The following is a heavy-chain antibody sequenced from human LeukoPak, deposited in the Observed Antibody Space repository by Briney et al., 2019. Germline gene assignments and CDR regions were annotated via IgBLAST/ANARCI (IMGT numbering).Heavy chain of an antibody. CDR2: IKQDGSEK. J-gene: IGHJ4*02. CDR1: GFTFSSYW. CDR3: VRDGDDYNFDY. V-gene: IGHV3-7*01. Sequence: GGSLRLSCAASGFTFSSYWMSWVRQAPGKGLEWVANIKQDGSEKYYVDSVKGRFTISRDNAKNSLFLQMNSLRAEDTAAYYCVRDGDDYNFDYWGQGSLVTVSS. D-gene: IGHD5-24*01.